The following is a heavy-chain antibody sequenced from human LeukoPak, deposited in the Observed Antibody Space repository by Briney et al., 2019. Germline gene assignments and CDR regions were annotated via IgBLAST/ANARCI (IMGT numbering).Heavy chain of an antibody. CDR3: ERDSSGYQLDY. CDR1: GYTFTGYY. D-gene: IGHD3-22*01. V-gene: IGHV1-2*06. J-gene: IGHJ4*02. Sequence: ASVKVSCKASGYTFTGYYMHWVRQAPGQGLEWMGRINPNSGGINYAQKFQGRVTMTRDTSISTAYMELSRLRSDDTAVYYCERDSSGYQLDYWGQGTLVTVSS. CDR2: INPNSGGI.